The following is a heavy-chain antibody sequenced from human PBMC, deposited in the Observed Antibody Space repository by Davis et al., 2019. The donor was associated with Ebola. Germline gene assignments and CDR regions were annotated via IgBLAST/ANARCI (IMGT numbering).Heavy chain of an antibody. J-gene: IGHJ5*02. CDR3: ARGGKQQLLVFHLQNFDP. Sequence: AASVKVSCKASGYTFTSYYMHWVRQAPGQGLEWMGRINPNSGGTNYAQKFQGRVTMTRDTSISTAYMELSRLRSDDTAVYYCARGGKQQLLVFHLQNFDPWGQGTLVTVSS. CDR2: INPNSGGT. V-gene: IGHV1-2*06. D-gene: IGHD6-13*01. CDR1: GYTFTSYY.